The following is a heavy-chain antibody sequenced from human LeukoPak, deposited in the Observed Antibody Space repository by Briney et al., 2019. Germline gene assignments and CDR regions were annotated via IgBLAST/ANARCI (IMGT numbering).Heavy chain of an antibody. D-gene: IGHD3-10*02. CDR2: IRSKAFGGTA. Sequence: GGSLRLSCTASGFTFGDYAMSWVRQAPGKGLEWVGFIRSKAFGGTAEYAASVRGRFTISRDDSKSIAYLHMNSLKTEDTAVYNCSRDIFGFKGYWGQGTLVTVSS. V-gene: IGHV3-49*04. CDR3: SRDIFGFKGY. CDR1: GFTFGDYA. J-gene: IGHJ4*02.